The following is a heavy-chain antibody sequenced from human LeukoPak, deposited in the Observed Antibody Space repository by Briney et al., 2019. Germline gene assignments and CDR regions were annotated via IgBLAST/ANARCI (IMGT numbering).Heavy chain of an antibody. V-gene: IGHV4-30-4*02. CDR3: ARVNYYGSGSYYKD. D-gene: IGHD3-10*01. CDR1: GGSISSGDYY. J-gene: IGHJ4*02. Sequence: SETLSLTCTVSGGSISSGDYYWSWIRQPPGKGLEWIGYIYYSGSTYYNPSLKSRVTISVDTSMNQFSLKLSSVTAADTAVYYCARVNYYGSGSYYKDWGQGTLVTVSS. CDR2: IYYSGST.